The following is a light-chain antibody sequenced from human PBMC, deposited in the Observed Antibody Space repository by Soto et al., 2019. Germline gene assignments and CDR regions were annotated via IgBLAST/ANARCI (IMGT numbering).Light chain of an antibody. CDR1: QSVSTY. V-gene: IGKV3-11*01. CDR3: QQRSNWPYT. J-gene: IGKJ2*01. CDR2: GVS. Sequence: EIVLTQSPATLALSPGEGASLSCRASQSVSTYLAWYQQKPGQAPRLLIYGVSNRATGIPARFSGSGSGTDFTFTISSLEPEDFAVYYCQQRSNWPYTFGQGTKLEIK.